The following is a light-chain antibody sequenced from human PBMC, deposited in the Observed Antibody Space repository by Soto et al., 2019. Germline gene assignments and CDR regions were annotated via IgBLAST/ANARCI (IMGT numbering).Light chain of an antibody. CDR3: QQYDNSPT. Sequence: PGERATLSCRASQSVTSSYLAWYQQKPGQAPRLLIYDASTRATDIPDRFSGSGSGTDFTLTISRLEPEDFAVYYCQQYDNSPTFGPGTKVDIK. CDR2: DAS. V-gene: IGKV3-20*01. J-gene: IGKJ3*01. CDR1: QSVTSSY.